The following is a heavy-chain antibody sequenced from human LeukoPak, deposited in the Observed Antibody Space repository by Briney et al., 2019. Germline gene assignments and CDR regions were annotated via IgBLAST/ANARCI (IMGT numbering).Heavy chain of an antibody. CDR1: GGSFSGYY. J-gene: IGHJ3*02. CDR2: INHSGST. Sequence: SETLSLTCAVYGGSFSGYYWSWIRQPPGKGLEWIGEINHSGSTNYNPSLKSRVTISVDTSKNQFSLKLSSVNAADTAVYYCARERGYSGYDSVEYDAFDIWGQGTMVTVSS. D-gene: IGHD5-12*01. V-gene: IGHV4-34*01. CDR3: ARERGYSGYDSVEYDAFDI.